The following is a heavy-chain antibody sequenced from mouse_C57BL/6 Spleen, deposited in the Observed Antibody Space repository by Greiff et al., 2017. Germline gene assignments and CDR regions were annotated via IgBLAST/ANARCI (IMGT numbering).Heavy chain of an antibody. CDR1: GYTFTGYW. J-gene: IGHJ2*01. Sequence: QVQLQQSGAELMKPGASVKLSCKATGYTFTGYWIAWVKQRPGHGLEWIGEILPGGGSTNYNEKFKGKATFTADTSSNTAYMQLSSLTTEDSAIYYCARLGSSPYYFDYWGQGTTLTVSS. V-gene: IGHV1-9*01. D-gene: IGHD1-1*01. CDR2: ILPGGGST. CDR3: ARLGSSPYYFDY.